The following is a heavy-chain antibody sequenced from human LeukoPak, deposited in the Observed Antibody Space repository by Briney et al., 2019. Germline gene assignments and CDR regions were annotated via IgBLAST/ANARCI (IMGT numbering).Heavy chain of an antibody. Sequence: ASVKVSCKASGYTFTSYDINWVRQATGQGLEWMGWMYPNSGNTGYAQKFQGRVTMTRNTSISTAYMELSSLRSEDTAVHYCARGVGYFDWLSFVRGYGMDVWGQGTTVTVSS. CDR3: ARGVGYFDWLSFVRGYGMDV. CDR2: MYPNSGNT. CDR1: GYTFTSYD. D-gene: IGHD3-9*01. J-gene: IGHJ6*02. V-gene: IGHV1-8*01.